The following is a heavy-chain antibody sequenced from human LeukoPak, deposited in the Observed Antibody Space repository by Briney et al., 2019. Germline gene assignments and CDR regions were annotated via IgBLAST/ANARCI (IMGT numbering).Heavy chain of an antibody. D-gene: IGHD6-19*01. CDR2: ISSSSSYI. Sequence: GGSLRLSCATSGFTFSSYSMNWVRQAPGKGLEWVSSISSSSSYIYYADSVKGRFTISRDNAKNSLYLQMNSLRVEDTAVYYCARVQKEVYSSGWPIDYWGQGTLVTVSS. CDR3: ARVQKEVYSSGWPIDY. CDR1: GFTFSSYS. J-gene: IGHJ4*02. V-gene: IGHV3-21*01.